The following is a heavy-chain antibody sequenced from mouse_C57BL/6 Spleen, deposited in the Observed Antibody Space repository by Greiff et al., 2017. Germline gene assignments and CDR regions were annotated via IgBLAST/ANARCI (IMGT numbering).Heavy chain of an antibody. J-gene: IGHJ1*03. Sequence: QVQLQQPRAELVKPGASVKLSCKASGYTFTSYWMHWVKQRPGQGLEWIGMIHPNSGSTNYNEKFKSKATLTVDKSSRTAYMQLSSLTSEDSAVYYCAGKKAYGYDEGLYWYFDVWGTGTTVTVSS. CDR1: GYTFTSYW. CDR3: AGKKAYGYDEGLYWYFDV. V-gene: IGHV1-64*01. D-gene: IGHD2-2*01. CDR2: IHPNSGST.